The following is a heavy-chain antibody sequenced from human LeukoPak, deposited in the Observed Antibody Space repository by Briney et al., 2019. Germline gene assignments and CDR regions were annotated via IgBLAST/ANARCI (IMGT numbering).Heavy chain of an antibody. D-gene: IGHD3-10*01. CDR1: GGTFSSYA. CDR2: IIPILGIA. J-gene: IGHJ3*02. V-gene: IGHV1-69*04. Sequence: SVKVSCKASGGTFSSYAISWVRQAPGQGLEWMGRIIPILGIANYAQKFQGRVTITADKSTSTAYMELSSLRSEDTAVYYCARAGAAGADAFDIWGQGTTVTVSS. CDR3: ARAGAAGADAFDI.